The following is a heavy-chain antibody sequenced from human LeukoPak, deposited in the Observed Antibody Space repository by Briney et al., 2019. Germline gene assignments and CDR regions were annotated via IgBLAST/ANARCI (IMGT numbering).Heavy chain of an antibody. CDR3: VGEDGYNSGASPYYYGMDV. V-gene: IGHV3-23*01. Sequence: GGSLRLSCAVSVITLSNYAMNWVRPAPGKGVEGVSVITGSGGGIKLHNSEQGRFTIPRDNSKNTLFLQMNSLRADDTAVYYCVGEDGYNSGASPYYYGMDVRGQGTTVIGSS. CDR2: ITGSGGGI. J-gene: IGHJ6*02. D-gene: IGHD5-24*01. CDR1: VITLSNYA.